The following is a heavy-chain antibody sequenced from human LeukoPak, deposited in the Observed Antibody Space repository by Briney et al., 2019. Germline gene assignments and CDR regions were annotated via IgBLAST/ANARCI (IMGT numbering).Heavy chain of an antibody. J-gene: IGHJ4*02. D-gene: IGHD2-2*01. V-gene: IGHV5-51*01. CDR2: IYPGDSDT. Sequence: GESLKISCKGPGYSFTSYWIGWVRQMPGKGLEWMGIIYPGDSDTRYSPSFQGQVTISADKSISTAYLQWSSLKASDTAMYYCARLDLIVVVPAAMNFDYWGQGTLVTVSS. CDR3: ARLDLIVVVPAAMNFDY. CDR1: GYSFTSYW.